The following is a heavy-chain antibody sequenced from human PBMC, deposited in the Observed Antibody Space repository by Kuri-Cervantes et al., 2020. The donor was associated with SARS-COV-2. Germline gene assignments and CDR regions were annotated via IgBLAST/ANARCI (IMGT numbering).Heavy chain of an antibody. CDR1: GGSFSDYY. V-gene: IGHV4-59*10. J-gene: IGHJ6*02. D-gene: IGHD3-3*01. CDR3: ARGGITIFGVVIISGMDV. CDR2: IYTSGST. Sequence: SETLSLTCAVYGGSFSDYYWSWIRQPAGKGLEWIGRIYTSGSTNYNPSLKSRVTISVDTSKNQFSLKLSSVTAADTAVYYCARGGITIFGVVIISGMDVWGQGTTVTVSS.